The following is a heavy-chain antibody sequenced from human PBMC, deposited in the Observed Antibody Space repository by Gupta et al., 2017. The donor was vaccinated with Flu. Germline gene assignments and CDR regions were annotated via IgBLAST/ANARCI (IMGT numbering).Heavy chain of an antibody. V-gene: IGHV1-8*01. Sequence: QVQLVQSGAEVKKPGASVKVSCKASGYTFISYDINWVRQAPGQGLEWMGWMNPNKDNTGYAQKFQGRVTRTRDTSISTFYMELSSLRSEDTAVYYCARMVGYSAKQVRLDYWGQGTLVTVSS. J-gene: IGHJ4*02. D-gene: IGHD2-15*01. CDR1: GYTFISYD. CDR3: ARMVGYSAKQVRLDY. CDR2: MNPNKDNT.